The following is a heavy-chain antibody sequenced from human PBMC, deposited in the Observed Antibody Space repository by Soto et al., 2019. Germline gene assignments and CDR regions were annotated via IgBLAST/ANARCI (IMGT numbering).Heavy chain of an antibody. Sequence: QVQLMQSGAEVRKPGASVRLSCETSGYNFNQYYIHWVRQAPGQGLAWMGIINLSGGTTEYAHKFRGRVTVTGDTSTSTAYMELRSLRSEDTAMYFCARGPDDSDVPRWDYWGQGTLVTVSS. D-gene: IGHD4-17*01. CDR1: GYNFNQYY. CDR3: ARGPDDSDVPRWDY. V-gene: IGHV1-46*02. CDR2: INLSGGTT. J-gene: IGHJ4*02.